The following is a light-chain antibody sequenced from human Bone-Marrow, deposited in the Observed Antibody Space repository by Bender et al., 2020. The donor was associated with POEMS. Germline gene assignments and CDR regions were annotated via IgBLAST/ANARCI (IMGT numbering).Light chain of an antibody. J-gene: IGLJ2*01. V-gene: IGLV3-21*02. CDR3: QVWDSTSDLVV. CDR2: DDR. Sequence: SYVLTQPPSVSVAPGQTARITCGGNNIGSKSVHWYQQKPGQAPVLVVYDDRERPSGIPARFSGSNSGNTATLTISRVEAGDEADYYCQVWDSTSDLVVFGGGTKLTVL. CDR1: NIGSKS.